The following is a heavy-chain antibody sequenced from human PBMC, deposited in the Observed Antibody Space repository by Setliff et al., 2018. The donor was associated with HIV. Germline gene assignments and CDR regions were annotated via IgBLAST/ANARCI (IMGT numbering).Heavy chain of an antibody. CDR3: VKAVIVVIPAAIFDY. CDR1: GFTFSSYV. J-gene: IGHJ4*02. Sequence: GGSLRLSCSASGFTFSSYVMHWVRQAPGKGLEYVSAISSNGGSTYYADSVKGRFTISRDNSKNTLYLQMSSLRVEDTAVYYCVKAVIVVIPAAIFDYWGQGALVTVSS. D-gene: IGHD2-2*01. CDR2: ISSNGGST. V-gene: IGHV3-64D*09.